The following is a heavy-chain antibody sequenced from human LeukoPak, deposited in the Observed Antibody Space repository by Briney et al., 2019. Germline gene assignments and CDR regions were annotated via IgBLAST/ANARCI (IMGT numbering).Heavy chain of an antibody. CDR1: GYTFTGYY. CDR3: ARGGYHPPYDYYYYMDV. CDR2: INPNSGGT. D-gene: IGHD2-2*01. J-gene: IGHJ6*03. V-gene: IGHV1-2*02. Sequence: ASVKVSCKASGYTFTGYYMHWVRQAPGQGLEWMGWINPNSGGTNYAQKFQGRVTMTRDTSISTAYMELSSLRSEDTAVYYCARGGYHPPYDYYYYMDVWGKGTTVTISS.